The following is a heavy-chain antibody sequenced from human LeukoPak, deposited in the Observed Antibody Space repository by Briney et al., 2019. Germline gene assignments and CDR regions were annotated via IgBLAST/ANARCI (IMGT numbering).Heavy chain of an antibody. CDR1: GFTFGRHW. CDR2: MNQGGSET. D-gene: IGHD6-19*01. J-gene: IGHJ4*02. V-gene: IGHV3-7*01. CDR3: ARDGVAGGFDY. Sequence: GGSLRLSCAASGFTFGRHWMSWVRQAPGKGLEWVAHMNQGGSETTNVDSVKGRFTISRDDAKNLVFLQMNSLRVEDTAMYYCARDGVAGGFDYWGQGILVTVSS.